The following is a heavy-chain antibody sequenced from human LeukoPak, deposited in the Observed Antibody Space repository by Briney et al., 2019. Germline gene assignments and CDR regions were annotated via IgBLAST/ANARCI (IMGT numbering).Heavy chain of an antibody. J-gene: IGHJ4*02. V-gene: IGHV3-21*01. CDR3: ARYRVVPAAGSFDY. Sequence: PGGSLRLSCAASGFTFSSYSMNWVRQAPGKGLEWVSSISSSSSYIYYADSVKGRFTISRDNAKDSLYLQMNSLRAEDTAVYYCARYRVVPAAGSFDYWGQGTLVTVSS. D-gene: IGHD2-2*01. CDR2: ISSSSSYI. CDR1: GFTFSSYS.